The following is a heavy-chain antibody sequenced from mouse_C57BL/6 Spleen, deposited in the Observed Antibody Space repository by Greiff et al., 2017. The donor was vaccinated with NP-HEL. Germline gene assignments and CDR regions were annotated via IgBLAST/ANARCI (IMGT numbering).Heavy chain of an antibody. CDR3: DLYYYGSSWYFDV. D-gene: IGHD1-1*01. J-gene: IGHJ1*03. CDR1: GYTFTSYW. CDR2: IHPNSGST. V-gene: IGHV1-64*01. Sequence: QVQLKQPGAELVKPGASVKLSCKASGYTFTSYWMHWVKQRPGQGLEWIGMIHPNSGSTNYNEKFKSKATLTVDKSSSTAYMQLSSLTSEDSAVYYCDLYYYGSSWYFDVWGTGTTVTVSS.